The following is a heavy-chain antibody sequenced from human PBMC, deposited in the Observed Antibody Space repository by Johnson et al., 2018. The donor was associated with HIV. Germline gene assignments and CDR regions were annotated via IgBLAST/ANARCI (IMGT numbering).Heavy chain of an antibody. CDR2: ISYDGSDK. Sequence: QVQLVESGGGVVQPGRSLRLSCADSGSTFRSYGMHWVRQAPGKGLEWVAVISYDGSDKYYADSVKGRFTISRDNSKNSLYLQMNSLRAEDTAVYYCASPSPNWGAFDIWGQGTMVTVSS. V-gene: IGHV3-30*03. CDR1: GSTFRSYG. CDR3: ASPSPNWGAFDI. D-gene: IGHD7-27*01. J-gene: IGHJ3*02.